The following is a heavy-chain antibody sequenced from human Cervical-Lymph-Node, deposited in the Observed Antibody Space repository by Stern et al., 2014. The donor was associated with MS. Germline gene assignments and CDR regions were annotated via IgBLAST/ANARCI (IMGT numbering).Heavy chain of an antibody. D-gene: IGHD3-10*01. J-gene: IGHJ5*02. Sequence: QMQLVQSGAEVQKPGSSVRVSCKASGGSFKSYAFNWLRQAPGQGLEWMGDIVLMLAKANYAQKFHGRVTVTADEAANTVYMELSFLTSEDTAVYYCARERSIHYPAFAPWGQGTLVTVSS. CDR1: GGSFKSYA. CDR3: ARERSIHYPAFAP. CDR2: IVLMLAKA. V-gene: IGHV1-69*01.